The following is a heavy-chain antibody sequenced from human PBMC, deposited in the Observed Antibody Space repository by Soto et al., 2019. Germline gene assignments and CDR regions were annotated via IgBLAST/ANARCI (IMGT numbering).Heavy chain of an antibody. Sequence: GGSLRLYCAASGFTFSSYWMSWVRQAPGKGLEWVANIKQDGSEKYYVDSVKGRFTISRDNAKNSLYLQMNSLRAEDTAVYYCARAVSTYYDFWSGYPTAFDIWGQGTMVTVSS. V-gene: IGHV3-7*05. CDR3: ARAVSTYYDFWSGYPTAFDI. J-gene: IGHJ3*02. CDR2: IKQDGSEK. D-gene: IGHD3-3*01. CDR1: GFTFSSYW.